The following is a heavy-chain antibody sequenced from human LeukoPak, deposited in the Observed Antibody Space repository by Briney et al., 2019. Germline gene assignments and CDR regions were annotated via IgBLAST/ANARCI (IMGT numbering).Heavy chain of an antibody. CDR3: AESVSIRYFFDY. CDR2: ISGSGGRT. D-gene: IGHD2-21*01. CDR1: RFTFSRYA. Sequence: PGGSLRLSCAASRFTFSRYAMTWVRQAPGRGLEWVSVISGSGGRTYYADSVKGRFTISRDNSKNTLYLQMNSLRAEDTAVYYCAESVSIRYFFDYWGQGTLVTVSS. J-gene: IGHJ4*02. V-gene: IGHV3-23*01.